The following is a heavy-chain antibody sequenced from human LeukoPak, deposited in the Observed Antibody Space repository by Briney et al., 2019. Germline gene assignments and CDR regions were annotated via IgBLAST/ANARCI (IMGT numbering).Heavy chain of an antibody. V-gene: IGHV3-23*01. J-gene: IGHJ4*02. CDR1: GFTFSTFA. CDR3: ATYRQVLLPFES. Sequence: GGSLRLSCEASGFTFSTFAMIWVRQPPGKWLEWVSSIFPSGGEIHYADSVRGRFTISRDNSKSTLSLQMNSLRAEDTAIYYCATYRQVLLPFESWGQGTLVTVSS. D-gene: IGHD2/OR15-2a*01. CDR2: IFPSGGEI.